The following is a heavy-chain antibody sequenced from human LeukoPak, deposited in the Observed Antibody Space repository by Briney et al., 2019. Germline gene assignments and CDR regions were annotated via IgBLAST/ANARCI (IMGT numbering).Heavy chain of an antibody. Sequence: GGSLRLSCEASGLTFGDYTMHWVRQAPGKGLEWVSGISWNSGSIGYADSVKGRFTISRDNAKNSLYLQMNSLRAEDTALYYCAKDQWFGEGGDAFDIWGQGTMVTVSS. CDR1: GLTFGDYT. V-gene: IGHV3-9*01. J-gene: IGHJ3*02. CDR3: AKDQWFGEGGDAFDI. CDR2: ISWNSGSI. D-gene: IGHD3-10*01.